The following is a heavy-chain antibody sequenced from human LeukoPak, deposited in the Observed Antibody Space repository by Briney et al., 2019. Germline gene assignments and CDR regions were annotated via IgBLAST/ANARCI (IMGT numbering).Heavy chain of an antibody. CDR1: GGSISSYH. CDR2: IYYSGST. J-gene: IGHJ4*02. Sequence: SETLSLTCTVSGGSISSYHWSWIRQPPGKGLECIGYIYYSGSTNYNPSLKSRVTISVDTSKNQFSLNLSSVTAADTAVYYCARQSVGFGEFNFDYWGQGTLVTVSS. CDR3: ARQSVGFGEFNFDY. D-gene: IGHD3-10*01. V-gene: IGHV4-59*08.